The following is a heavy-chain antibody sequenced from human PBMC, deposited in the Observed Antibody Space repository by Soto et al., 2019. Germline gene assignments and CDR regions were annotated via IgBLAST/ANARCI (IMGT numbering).Heavy chain of an antibody. V-gene: IGHV3-33*01. Sequence: PGGSLRLSCVGSGFTFGRYGMHWLRQAPGEGLEWMAVIVNDGSDRDYAASVAGRFTISRDNSKNTLYLQMDNLGVDDTAMYYCARDDDYEANGLDYWGQGTLVTASS. CDR1: GFTFGRYG. CDR3: ARDDDYEANGLDY. J-gene: IGHJ4*02. CDR2: IVNDGSDR. D-gene: IGHD4-17*01.